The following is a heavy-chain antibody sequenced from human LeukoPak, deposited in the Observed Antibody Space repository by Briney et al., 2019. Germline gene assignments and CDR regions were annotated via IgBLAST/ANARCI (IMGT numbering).Heavy chain of an antibody. CDR2: ISSSSSYI. D-gene: IGHD4-17*01. CDR1: GFTFSSYS. J-gene: IGHJ1*01. CDR3: ARDMTTATTCYLQH. Sequence: PGGSLRLSCAASGFTFSSYSMNWVRQAPGKGLEWVSSISSSSSYIYYADSVKGRFTISRDNARNPLYLQMNSLRAGDTAVYYCARDMTTATTCYLQHWGQGTLVTVSS. V-gene: IGHV3-21*01.